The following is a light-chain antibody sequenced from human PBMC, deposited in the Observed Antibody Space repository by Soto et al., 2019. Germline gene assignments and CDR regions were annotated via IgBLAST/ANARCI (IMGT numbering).Light chain of an antibody. CDR3: SSYTTSNTRQIV. CDR1: SSDVGGYNY. Sequence: QSALTQPASVSGSPGQSITISCTGTSSDVGGYNYVSWYQHHPGKAPKLIIYDVSNRPSGVSLRFSGSKSDNTASLTISGLQPEDEDDYHCSSYTTSNTRQIVFGTGTKVTVL. CDR2: DVS. V-gene: IGLV2-14*03. J-gene: IGLJ1*01.